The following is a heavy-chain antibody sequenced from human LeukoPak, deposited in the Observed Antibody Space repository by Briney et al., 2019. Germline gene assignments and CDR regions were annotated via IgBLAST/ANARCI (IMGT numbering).Heavy chain of an antibody. CDR2: INHSGST. Sequence: SETLSLTCAVYGGSFSGYYWSWIRKPPGKGLEWIGEINHSGSTNYNPSLKSRVTISVDTSKNQFSLKLSSVTAADTAVYYCARWGVLDVVVVPAAISWFDPWGQGTLVTVSS. V-gene: IGHV4-34*01. CDR1: GGSFSGYY. D-gene: IGHD2-2*01. CDR3: ARWGVLDVVVVPAAISWFDP. J-gene: IGHJ5*02.